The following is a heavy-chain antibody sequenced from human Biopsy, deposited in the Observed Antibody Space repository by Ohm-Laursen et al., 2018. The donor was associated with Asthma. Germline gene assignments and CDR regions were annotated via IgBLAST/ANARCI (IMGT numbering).Heavy chain of an antibody. CDR1: GFTFSSYA. V-gene: IGHV3-23*01. D-gene: IGHD4-17*01. CDR2: ISGSGGST. CDR3: ATFPYGDYLPLDY. Sequence: SLRLSCAASGFTFSSYAMSWVRQAPGKGLEWVSAISGSGGSTYYADSVKGRFTISRDNSKNTLYLQMNSLRAEDTAVYYLATFPYGDYLPLDYWGQGTLVTVSS. J-gene: IGHJ4*02.